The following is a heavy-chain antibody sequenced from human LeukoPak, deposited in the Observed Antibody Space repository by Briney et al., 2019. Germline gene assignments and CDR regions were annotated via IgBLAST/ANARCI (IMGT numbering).Heavy chain of an antibody. CDR1: GYTFTDYG. CDR2: ISPDSGDT. CDR3: AKDHPERYSYGTPLDY. J-gene: IGHJ4*02. Sequence: ASVKVSCKASGYTFTDYGISWVRQAPGQGLEWMGWISPDSGDTSFAQKFQGRVTMTTDTSTTTAYMELRSLRSDDTAVYFCAKDHPERYSYGTPLDYWGQGTLVTVSS. D-gene: IGHD5-18*01. V-gene: IGHV1-18*01.